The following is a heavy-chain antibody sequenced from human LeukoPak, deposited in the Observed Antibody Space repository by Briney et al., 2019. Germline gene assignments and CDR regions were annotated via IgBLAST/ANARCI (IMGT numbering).Heavy chain of an antibody. CDR2: IIPIFGTA. CDR1: GYTFTSYG. V-gene: IGHV1-69*13. D-gene: IGHD5-18*01. Sequence: SVNVSCKASGYTFTSYGISGVRQAPGQGLEWMGGIIPIFGTANYAQKFQGRVTITADESTSTAYMELSSLRSEDTAVYYCASGGHSWIQLWQRGNNWFDPWGQGTLVTVSS. J-gene: IGHJ5*02. CDR3: ASGGHSWIQLWQRGNNWFDP.